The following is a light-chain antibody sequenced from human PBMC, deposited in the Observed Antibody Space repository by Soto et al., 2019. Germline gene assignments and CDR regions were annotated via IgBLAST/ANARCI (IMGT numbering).Light chain of an antibody. V-gene: IGKV1-9*01. CDR1: QAISSY. J-gene: IGKJ5*01. CDR3: QQLKSYPIT. CDR2: AAS. Sequence: DIQLTQSPSFLSASVGDRVTITCRASQAISSYFAWHQQKPGKAPKLLIYAASTLQSGVPSRFSGSRSGTEFTLTISSLQPEDFATYYCQQLKSYPITFGQGTRLETK.